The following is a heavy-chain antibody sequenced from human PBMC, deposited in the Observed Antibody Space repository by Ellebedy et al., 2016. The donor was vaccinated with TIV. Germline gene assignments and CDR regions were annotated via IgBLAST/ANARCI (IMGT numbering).Heavy chain of an antibody. CDR3: ARAPLSGVFYGMDV. CDR1: GSTFTNDY. V-gene: IGHV1-46*01. Sequence: ASVKVSCKASGSTFTNDYMNWVRQAPGQGLEWMGIINTGGGGTSYAQKLQGRGTMTRDTSTSTFYMELSSLSSEDTALYYCARAPLSGVFYGMDVWGQGTTVTVSS. J-gene: IGHJ6*02. D-gene: IGHD3-16*02. CDR2: INTGGGGT.